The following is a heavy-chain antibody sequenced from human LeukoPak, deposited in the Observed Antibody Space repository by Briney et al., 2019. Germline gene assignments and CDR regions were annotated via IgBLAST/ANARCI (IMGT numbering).Heavy chain of an antibody. D-gene: IGHD3-22*01. CDR1: GFTFSSYA. Sequence: GGSLRLSCAASGFTFSSYAMSWVRQAPGKGLEWVSAISGSGGSTYYADSVKGRFTISRDNSKNTLYLQMNSLRAEDTAVYYCTKEGRGWYYYDSSGPDYWGQGTLVTVSS. J-gene: IGHJ4*02. CDR3: TKEGRGWYYYDSSGPDY. V-gene: IGHV3-23*01. CDR2: ISGSGGST.